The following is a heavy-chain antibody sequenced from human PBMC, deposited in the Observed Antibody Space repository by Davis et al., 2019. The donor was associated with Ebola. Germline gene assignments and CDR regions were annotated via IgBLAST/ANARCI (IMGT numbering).Heavy chain of an antibody. D-gene: IGHD5-18*01. CDR2: VSNDGSKG. CDR3: ARGSQLWLPNNWFDP. Sequence: GESLKISCAASGFTFSNYAMHWVRQAPGKGLEWVARVSNDGSKGSYADSVKGRFTVSRDNSKNTVSLQMNSLRAEDTAVYYCARGSQLWLPNNWFDPWGQGTLVTVSS. V-gene: IGHV3-30*04. J-gene: IGHJ5*02. CDR1: GFTFSNYA.